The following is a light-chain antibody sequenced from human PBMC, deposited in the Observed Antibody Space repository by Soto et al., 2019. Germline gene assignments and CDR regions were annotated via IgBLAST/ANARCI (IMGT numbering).Light chain of an antibody. J-gene: IGLJ2*01. CDR2: DIS. CDR1: SSDVGGYNY. CDR3: CSYTRSYRVV. Sequence: QSALTQPRSVSGSPGQSVTISCTGTSSDVGGYNYVSWYQQHPGKAPILMIYDISKRASVVPDCFSGSKSGDTPSLTSSGLGDEDDDYYGSCSYTRSYRVVFGGGTKLTVL. V-gene: IGLV2-11*01.